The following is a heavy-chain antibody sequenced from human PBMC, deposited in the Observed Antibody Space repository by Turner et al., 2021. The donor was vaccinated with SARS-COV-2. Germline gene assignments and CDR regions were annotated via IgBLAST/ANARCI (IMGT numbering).Heavy chain of an antibody. CDR2: ISGSGGST. J-gene: IGHJ4*02. Sequence: EVQLLESGGGLVQPGGSLRLSCAASGFTFSSYAMSWVRQAPGKGLGWVSAISGSGGSTYYAYSVKGRFTISRDNSKNTMYLQMNRLRAEDTAVYYCAKAERVMIVVVITLFDYWGQGTLVTVSS. CDR3: AKAERVMIVVVITLFDY. D-gene: IGHD3-22*01. V-gene: IGHV3-23*01. CDR1: GFTFSSYA.